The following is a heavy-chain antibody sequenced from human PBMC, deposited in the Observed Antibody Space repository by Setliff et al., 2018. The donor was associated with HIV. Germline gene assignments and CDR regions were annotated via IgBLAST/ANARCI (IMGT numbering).Heavy chain of an antibody. J-gene: IGHJ4*02. CDR2: IAYDGGNK. V-gene: IGHV3-30*07. CDR3: AKIAGEFTDF. D-gene: IGHD2-21*01. Sequence: PGGSLRLSCAASGFTFSNFAIHWVRQAPGKGLEWVAVIAYDGGNKYYADSVKGRFTISRDNSKNTLYLQMNSLRAEDTAVYYCAKIAGEFTDFWGQGTLVTVSS. CDR1: GFTFSNFA.